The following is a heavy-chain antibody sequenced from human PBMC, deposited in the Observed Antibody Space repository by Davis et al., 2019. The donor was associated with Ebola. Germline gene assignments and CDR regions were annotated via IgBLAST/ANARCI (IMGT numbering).Heavy chain of an antibody. CDR2: IIPIFGTA. Sequence: SVKVSCKASGGTFSSYAISWVRQAPGQGLEWMGGIIPIFGTANYAQKFQGRVTITADESTSTAYMELSSLRSEDTAVYYCAREAHYDFWSGYYTGWFDPWGQGTLVTVSS. D-gene: IGHD3-3*01. J-gene: IGHJ5*02. CDR3: AREAHYDFWSGYYTGWFDP. V-gene: IGHV1-69*13. CDR1: GGTFSSYA.